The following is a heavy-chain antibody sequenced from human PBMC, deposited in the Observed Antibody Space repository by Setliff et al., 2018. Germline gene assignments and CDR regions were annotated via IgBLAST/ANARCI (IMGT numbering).Heavy chain of an antibody. Sequence: PGGSLRLSCAASGLTLTPYTMTWVRQAPGKGPEWVSFISDTSAFIYYADSVKGRFTISRDNAKNSLYLQMNSLGAEDTAVYYCARSPANGGHDAFDIWGQGTMVTVSS. J-gene: IGHJ3*02. CDR2: ISDTSAFI. D-gene: IGHD6-25*01. V-gene: IGHV3-21*01. CDR3: ARSPANGGHDAFDI. CDR1: GLTLTPYT.